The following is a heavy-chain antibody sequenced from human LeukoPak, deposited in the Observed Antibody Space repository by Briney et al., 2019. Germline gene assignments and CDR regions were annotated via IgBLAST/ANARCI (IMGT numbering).Heavy chain of an antibody. CDR1: GFTFDDYG. D-gene: IGHD3-16*01. J-gene: IGHJ3*02. CDR3: ARNGWDYVWDESDAFDI. Sequence: PGGSLRLSCAASGFTFDDYGMSWVRQAPGKGLEWVSGINWNGGSTGYADSVKGRFTISRDNAKNSLYLQMNSLRAEDTALYYCARNGWDYVWDESDAFDIWGQGTMVTVSS. V-gene: IGHV3-20*04. CDR2: INWNGGST.